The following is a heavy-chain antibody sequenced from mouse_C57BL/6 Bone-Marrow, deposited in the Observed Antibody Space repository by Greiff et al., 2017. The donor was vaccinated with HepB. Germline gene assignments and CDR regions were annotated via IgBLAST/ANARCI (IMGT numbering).Heavy chain of an antibody. J-gene: IGHJ2*01. D-gene: IGHD1-1*01. V-gene: IGHV1-69*01. Sequence: VQLQQPGAELVMPGASVKLSCKASGYTFTSYWMHWVKQRPGQGLEWIGEIDPSDSYTNYNQKFKGKSTLTVDKSSSTAYMQLSSLTSEDSAVYYCARGITTVVATPFGYWGQGTTLTVSS. CDR3: ARGITTVVATPFGY. CDR1: GYTFTSYW. CDR2: IDPSDSYT.